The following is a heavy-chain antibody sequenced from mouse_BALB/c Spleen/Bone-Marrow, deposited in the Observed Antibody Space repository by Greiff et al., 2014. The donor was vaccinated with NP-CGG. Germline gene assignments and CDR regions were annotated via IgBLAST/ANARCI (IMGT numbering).Heavy chain of an antibody. CDR1: ELTYSSYG. J-gene: IGHJ4*01. CDR3: GKGDGSMDY. V-gene: IGHV5-6*02. CDR2: ISGGDAYT. Sequence: EVKLMESGGDLVKPGGSLKLSCAASELTYSSYGMSWVRQTPDKRLEWVATISGGDAYTYYPDSVKGRFTISRDSAKNNLYLQMSSLKSEDTAMYYCGKGDGSMDYWGQGTSVTVSS.